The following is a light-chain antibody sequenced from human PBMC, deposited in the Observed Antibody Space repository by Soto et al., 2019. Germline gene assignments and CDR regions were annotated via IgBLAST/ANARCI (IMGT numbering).Light chain of an antibody. Sequence: DIQMTQSPSSLSASVGDRVTITCRTSQSIDNYLNWYQQKPGKAPKLLMYAASTLQSGVPSRFSRSGSETDFTLTISSLQPEDLATYCYQQSYTTLFTFGSGTKVDIK. CDR1: QSIDNY. J-gene: IGKJ3*01. V-gene: IGKV1-39*01. CDR2: AAS. CDR3: QQSYTTLFT.